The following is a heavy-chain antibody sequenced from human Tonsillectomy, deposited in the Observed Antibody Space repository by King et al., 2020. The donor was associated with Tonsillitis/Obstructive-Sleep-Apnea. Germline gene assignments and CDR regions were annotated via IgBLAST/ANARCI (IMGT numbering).Heavy chain of an antibody. CDR2: IYSGGST. D-gene: IGHD3-22*01. Sequence: VQLVESGRGLVQPGGSLRLSCAASGFTVSNNYMSWVRQAPGKGLEWVSVIYSGGSTYYADSVKGRFTVSRHNSKNTLYLQMNSLRAEDTAVYYCARGVFTSSAPYNYWGQGTLVTVSS. V-gene: IGHV3-53*04. CDR1: GFTVSNNY. J-gene: IGHJ4*02. CDR3: ARGVFTSSAPYNY.